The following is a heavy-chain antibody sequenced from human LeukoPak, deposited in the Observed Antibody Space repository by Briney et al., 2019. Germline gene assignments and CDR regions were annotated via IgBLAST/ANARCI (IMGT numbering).Heavy chain of an antibody. J-gene: IGHJ5*02. CDR3: ARHHPGGWGSKEWFDP. CDR2: IYYSGST. V-gene: IGHV4-38-2*02. D-gene: IGHD7-27*01. CDR1: GYSISSGYY. Sequence: SETLSLTCTVSGYSISSGYYWGWIRQPPGKGLEWIGSIYYSGSTYYNPSLKSRVTISVDTSKNQFSLKLSFVTAADTAVYYCARHHPGGWGSKEWFDPWGQGTLVTVSS.